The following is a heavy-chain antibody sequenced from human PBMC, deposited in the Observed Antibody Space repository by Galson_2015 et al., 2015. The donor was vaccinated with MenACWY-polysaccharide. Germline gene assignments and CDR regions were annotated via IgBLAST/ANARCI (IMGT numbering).Heavy chain of an antibody. V-gene: IGHV3-7*01. CDR1: ALTFSSYW. J-gene: IGHJ4*02. CDR3: ARQRGYSYGYNDS. Sequence: SLRLSCAASALTFSSYWMSWVRQAPGKGLEWVANINLDGRDKYYVDSVRGRFTISRDNARNSLYLQMNSLRVEDTAVYYCARQRGYSYGYNDSWGQGALVTVSS. D-gene: IGHD5-18*01. CDR2: INLDGRDK.